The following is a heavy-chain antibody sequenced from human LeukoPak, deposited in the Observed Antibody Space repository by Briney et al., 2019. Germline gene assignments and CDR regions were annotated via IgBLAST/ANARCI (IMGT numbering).Heavy chain of an antibody. CDR3: ARVEYSSSKYSSKARGRDQYFQH. V-gene: IGHV4-39*07. CDR1: GGSISSGGYY. Sequence: SETLSLTCTVSGGSISSGGYYWSWIRQPPGKGLEWIGEINHSGSTNYNPSLKSRVTISVDTSKNQFSLKLSSVTAADTAVYYCARVEYSSSKYSSKARGRDQYFQHWGQGTLVTVSS. CDR2: INHSGST. J-gene: IGHJ1*01. D-gene: IGHD6-6*01.